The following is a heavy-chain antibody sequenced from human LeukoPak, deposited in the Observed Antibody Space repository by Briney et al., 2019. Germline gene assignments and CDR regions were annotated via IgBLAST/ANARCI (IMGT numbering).Heavy chain of an antibody. J-gene: IGHJ6*02. V-gene: IGHV3-43*02. D-gene: IGHD2/OR15-2a*01. CDR3: STWAFYHGLDV. CDR1: GFAFADYA. Sequence: GGSPRLSCAASGFAFADYAMHWVRQIPGKGLECVAHIHADGGRTFYADSVKGRFTVSRDNGKNSLFLQMDSLTSDDTALYYCSTWAFYHGLDVWGQGATVIVSS. CDR2: IHADGGRT.